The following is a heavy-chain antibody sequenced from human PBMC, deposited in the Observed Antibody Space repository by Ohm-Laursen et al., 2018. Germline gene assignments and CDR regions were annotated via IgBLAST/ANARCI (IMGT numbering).Heavy chain of an antibody. V-gene: IGHV3-33*01. CDR2: IWYDGSNK. CDR3: ARGWFDP. J-gene: IGHJ5*02. Sequence: SLRLSCSASGFAFSSYGVHWVRQAPGKGLEWVAVIWYDGSNKYYADSVKGRFTISRDNSKNTLYLQMNSLRAEDTAVYYCARGWFDPWGQGTLVTVSS. CDR1: GFAFSSYG.